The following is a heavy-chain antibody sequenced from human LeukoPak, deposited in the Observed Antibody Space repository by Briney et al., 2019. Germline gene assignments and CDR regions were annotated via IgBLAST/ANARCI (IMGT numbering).Heavy chain of an antibody. CDR3: ARGRPNWYFDF. Sequence: GGSLRLSCAASGFTFSSYSMNWVRQAPGKGLEWVSSISSSSSYIYYADSVKGRFTISRDNSKNTLHLQMNNLRAEDTAVYYCARGRPNWYFDFWGRGTLVTVSS. D-gene: IGHD6-6*01. V-gene: IGHV3-21*04. CDR2: ISSSSSYI. J-gene: IGHJ2*01. CDR1: GFTFSSYS.